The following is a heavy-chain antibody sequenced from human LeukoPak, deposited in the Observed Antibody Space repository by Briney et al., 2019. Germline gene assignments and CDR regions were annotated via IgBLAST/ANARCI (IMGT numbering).Heavy chain of an antibody. J-gene: IGHJ4*02. D-gene: IGHD3-10*01. CDR3: VYYYGSGSVEY. CDR2: FYYSGST. V-gene: IGHV4-39*01. Sequence: SETLSLTCTVSGGSITSSNYYCGSIRQPPGKGLEWIGSFYYSGSTNKNPSLKGRVTISVDTSKNQFSLKLSSVTAADTAVYYCVYYYGSGSVEYWGQGTLVTVSS. CDR1: GGSITSSNYY.